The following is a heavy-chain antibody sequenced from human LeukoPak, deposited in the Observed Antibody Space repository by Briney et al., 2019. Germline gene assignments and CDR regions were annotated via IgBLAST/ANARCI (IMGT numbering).Heavy chain of an antibody. CDR1: GFTFSGSA. D-gene: IGHD6-19*01. J-gene: IGHJ4*02. V-gene: IGHV3-73*01. CDR3: TRHASGWYDFDY. CDR2: IRSKANSYET. Sequence: GGSLRLSCAASGFTFSGSAMHWVRQASGKGLEWVGRIRSKANSYETAYAASVKGRFTISRDDSKNTAYLQMNSLKTEDTAVYYCTRHASGWYDFDYWGQGTLVTVSS.